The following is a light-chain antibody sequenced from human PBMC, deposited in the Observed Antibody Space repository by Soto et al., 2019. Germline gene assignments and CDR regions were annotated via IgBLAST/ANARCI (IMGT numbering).Light chain of an antibody. V-gene: IGLV2-14*01. CDR1: SSDVGGYNY. CDR2: EVS. CDR3: SSYTRTITLL. J-gene: IGLJ1*01. Sequence: QSVLTQPASVSGSPGQSITISCTGTSSDVGGYNYVSWYQQHPGKAPKLMIYEVSNRPSGVSNRFSGSKSGNAASLTISGLQAEDYAYYYCSSYTRTITLLLGTGTKV.